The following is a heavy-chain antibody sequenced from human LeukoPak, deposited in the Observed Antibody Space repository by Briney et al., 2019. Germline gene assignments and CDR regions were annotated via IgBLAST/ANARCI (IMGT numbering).Heavy chain of an antibody. CDR3: VTQGFGELLYAFDM. CDR1: GFTFSSHG. D-gene: IGHD3-10*01. Sequence: PGGALRLSCATSGFTFSSHGMHWGREAPGEGLEWVAVIWFDGSNKYYAASVKGRSTLSRDTSKNTLYLTMTSRRAEDTALYYRVTQGFGELLYAFDMWGQGTMVTVSS. CDR2: IWFDGSNK. J-gene: IGHJ3*02. V-gene: IGHV3-33*01.